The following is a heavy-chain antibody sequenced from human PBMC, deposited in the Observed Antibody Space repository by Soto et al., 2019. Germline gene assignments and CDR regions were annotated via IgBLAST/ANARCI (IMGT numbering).Heavy chain of an antibody. Sequence: SSETLSLTCTVSGGSISSYYWSWIRQPPGKGLEWIGYIYYSGSTNYNPSLKSRVTISVDTSKNQFSLKLSSVTAADTAVYYCARARYSSSSRNWFDPRGQGTLVTVSS. D-gene: IGHD6-6*01. CDR3: ARARYSSSSRNWFDP. CDR1: GGSISSYY. J-gene: IGHJ5*02. CDR2: IYYSGST. V-gene: IGHV4-59*01.